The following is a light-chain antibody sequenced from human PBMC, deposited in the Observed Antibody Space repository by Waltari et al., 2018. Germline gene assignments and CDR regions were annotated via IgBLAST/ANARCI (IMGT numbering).Light chain of an antibody. Sequence: EIVMTQSPATLSVSRGGSATVSCRASLSIDDSLAWYQQKPGQTPRLLIHGASTRETGIPVRFSGSGSGTDFTLTITGLQSEDFAVYFCQQYNQWPLTFGRGTKVEIK. V-gene: IGKV3-15*01. CDR3: QQYNQWPLT. J-gene: IGKJ4*01. CDR1: LSIDDS. CDR2: GAS.